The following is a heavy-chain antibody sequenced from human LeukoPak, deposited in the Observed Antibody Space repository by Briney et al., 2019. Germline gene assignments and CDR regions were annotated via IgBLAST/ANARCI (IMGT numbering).Heavy chain of an antibody. J-gene: IGHJ6*02. D-gene: IGHD2-21*02. CDR1: GFTFSSHG. CDR3: ARESGAPVVTASYYYGMDV. CDR2: IWYDGSNK. V-gene: IGHV3-33*01. Sequence: GGSLRLSCAASGFTFSSHGMHWVRQAPGKGLEWVAVIWYDGSNKYYADSVKGRFTISRDNSKNTLYLQMNSLRAEDTAVYYCARESGAPVVTASYYYGMDVWGQGTTVTVS.